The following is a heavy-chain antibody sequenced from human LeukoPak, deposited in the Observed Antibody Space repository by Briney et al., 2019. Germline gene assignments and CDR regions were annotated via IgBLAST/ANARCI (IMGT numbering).Heavy chain of an antibody. CDR1: GYTFTNYW. V-gene: IGHV5-51*01. D-gene: IGHD2-2*02. CDR2: IYPGDSDT. CDR3: ASTGYCRSTSCYMNFQH. J-gene: IGHJ1*01. Sequence: GESLKISCQGSGYTFTNYWIGWVRQMPGKGLEWMGIIYPGDSDTRYSPSFQGQVTISADKSISTAYLQWSSLKASDTAMYYCASTGYCRSTSCYMNFQHWGQGTLVTVSS.